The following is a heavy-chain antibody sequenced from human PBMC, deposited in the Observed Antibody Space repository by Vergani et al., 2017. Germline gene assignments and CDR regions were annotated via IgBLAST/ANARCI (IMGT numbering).Heavy chain of an antibody. CDR1: GGSLSGSY. CDR3: ARAGIWLPNN. Sequence: QVQLQQWGAGLVKPSETLSLTCVVHGGSLSGSYWSWIRQPPGKGLECIGEINHSGSANYNPSLQSRVTISIDTSKNQFSLRLFSVTAADTAVYYCARAGIWLPNNWGQGTLVTVS. J-gene: IGHJ4*02. CDR2: INHSGSA. D-gene: IGHD3-9*01. V-gene: IGHV4-34*02.